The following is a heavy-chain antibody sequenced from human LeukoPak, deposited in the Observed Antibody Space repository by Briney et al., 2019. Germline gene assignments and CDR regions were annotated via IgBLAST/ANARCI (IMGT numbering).Heavy chain of an antibody. J-gene: IGHJ4*02. D-gene: IGHD3-22*01. Sequence: ASVKVSCKTSGGTFTSYAITWVRQAPGQGLEWMGKIIPISGTTNYAQKLQGRVTMTTDTSTSTAYMELRSLRSDDTAVYYCARAVDTSQYYYDSSGSVDYWGQGTLVTVSS. CDR2: IIPISGTT. CDR3: ARAVDTSQYYYDSSGSVDY. CDR1: GGTFTSYA. V-gene: IGHV1-18*01.